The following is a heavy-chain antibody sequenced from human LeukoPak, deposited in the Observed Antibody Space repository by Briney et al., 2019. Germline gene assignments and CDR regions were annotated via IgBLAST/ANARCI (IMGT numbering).Heavy chain of an antibody. CDR2: ISSSSSYI. V-gene: IGHV3-21*01. J-gene: IGHJ4*02. CDR3: ARDRAMVLDY. CDR1: GFTFSTFS. D-gene: IGHD3-10*01. Sequence: GGSLRLSCAASGFTFSTFSMNWVRQAPGKGLEWVSSISSSSSYIYYADSVKGRFTISRDNAKNSLYLQMNSLRAEDTAVYYCARDRAMVLDYWGQGTLVTVSS.